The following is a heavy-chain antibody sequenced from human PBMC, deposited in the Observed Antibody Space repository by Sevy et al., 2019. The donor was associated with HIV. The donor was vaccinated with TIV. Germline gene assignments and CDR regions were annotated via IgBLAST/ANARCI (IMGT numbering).Heavy chain of an antibody. D-gene: IGHD6-13*01. CDR1: GFTFSSYS. CDR3: TRHVDVTSSWYQTYSFYYMDV. V-gene: IGHV3-21*01. Sequence: GGSLRLSCAASGFTFSSYSLSWVRLAPGKGLEWVSSVRGSSSYIDHTDSVKGRFTISRDNAKNSLDLQMNSLRAEDTAVYYCTRHVDVTSSWYQTYSFYYMDVWGKGTTVTVSS. J-gene: IGHJ6*03. CDR2: VRGSSSYI.